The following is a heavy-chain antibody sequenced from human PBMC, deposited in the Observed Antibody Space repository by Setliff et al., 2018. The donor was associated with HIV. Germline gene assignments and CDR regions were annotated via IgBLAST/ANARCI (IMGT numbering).Heavy chain of an antibody. Sequence: GGSLRLSCAASGFTFSGYSMNWVRQAPGKGLEWVSTIRHSNPYEYYADSVKGRFTIPRDNAKNSLYLQMNSLRAEDTAVYYCARGFTAAAGPTGYWGQGTLVTVSS. J-gene: IGHJ4*02. D-gene: IGHD6-13*01. CDR3: ARGFTAAAGPTGY. CDR1: GFTFSGYS. CDR2: IRHSNPYE. V-gene: IGHV3-21*01.